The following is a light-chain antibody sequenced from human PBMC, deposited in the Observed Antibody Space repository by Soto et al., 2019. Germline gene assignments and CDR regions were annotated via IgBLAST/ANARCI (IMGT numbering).Light chain of an antibody. CDR3: QQYGSSLPWT. V-gene: IGKV3-20*01. Sequence: PGERATLSCRAGQSVSSSYLAWXQXXPGXXXXLXXXAASTRATGISDRFSGSGSGTDFTLTISRLEPEDFAMYYCQQYGSSLPWTFGQGTKVDIK. CDR1: QSVSSSY. CDR2: AAS. J-gene: IGKJ1*01.